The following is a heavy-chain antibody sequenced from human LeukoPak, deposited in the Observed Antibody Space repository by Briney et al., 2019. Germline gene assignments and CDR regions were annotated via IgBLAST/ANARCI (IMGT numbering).Heavy chain of an antibody. V-gene: IGHV1-18*01. J-gene: IGHJ6*03. D-gene: IGHD3-10*01. Sequence: ASVKVSCKASGYTFTSYGISWVRQAPGQGLEWMGWISAYNGNTNYAQKLQGRVTMTTDTSTSTAYMELRSLRSDDTAVYYCARLGRADKGNYYYYYMDVWGKGTTVTVSS. CDR1: GYTFTSYG. CDR2: ISAYNGNT. CDR3: ARLGRADKGNYYYYYMDV.